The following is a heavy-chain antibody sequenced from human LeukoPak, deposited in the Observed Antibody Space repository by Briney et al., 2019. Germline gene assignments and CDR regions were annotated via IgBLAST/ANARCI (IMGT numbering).Heavy chain of an antibody. CDR1: GFTFSSYG. CDR3: AREVAGTDGYFDY. J-gene: IGHJ4*02. D-gene: IGHD6-19*01. CDR2: IRYDGSNK. Sequence: GGSLRLSCAASGFTFSSYGMHWVRQAPGKGLEWVAFIRYDGSNKYYADSVKGRFTISRDNSKNTLYLQMNSLRAEDTAVYYCAREVAGTDGYFDYWGQGTLVTVSS. V-gene: IGHV3-30*02.